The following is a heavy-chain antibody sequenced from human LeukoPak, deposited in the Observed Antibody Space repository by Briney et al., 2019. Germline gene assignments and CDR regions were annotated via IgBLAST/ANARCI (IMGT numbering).Heavy chain of an antibody. CDR3: ARVPYDYVSGNYRSDYYNMDV. Sequence: RGSLRLSCAASGFTLSSHEVNWVRQAPGKGLEWISYISSKGGTKYYADSVKGRFTISRDNAKKSLYLQMNSLRAEDTAVYYCARVPYDYVSGNYRSDYYNMDVWGQGTTVTVSS. V-gene: IGHV3-48*03. J-gene: IGHJ6*02. D-gene: IGHD3-16*02. CDR1: GFTLSSHE. CDR2: ISSKGGTK.